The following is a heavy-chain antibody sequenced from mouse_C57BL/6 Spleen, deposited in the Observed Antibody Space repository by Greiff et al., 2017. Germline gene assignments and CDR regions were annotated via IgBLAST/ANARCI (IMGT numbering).Heavy chain of an antibody. CDR3: ARHGSSYFDY. J-gene: IGHJ2*01. V-gene: IGHV1-54*01. Sequence: VQLQQSGAELVRPGTSVKVSCKASGYAFTNYLIEWVKQRPGQGLEWIGVINPGSGGTNYNEKFKGKATLTADKSSRTAYMQLSSLTSEDSAVYFCARHGSSYFDYWGQGTTLTVSS. CDR1: GYAFTNYL. CDR2: INPGSGGT. D-gene: IGHD1-1*01.